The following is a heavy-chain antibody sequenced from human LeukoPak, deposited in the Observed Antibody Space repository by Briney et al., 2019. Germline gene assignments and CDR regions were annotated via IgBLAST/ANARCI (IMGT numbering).Heavy chain of an antibody. V-gene: IGHV3-48*01. D-gene: IGHD2-15*01. CDR1: GFTFSSYS. Sequence: GGSLRLSCAASGFTFSSYSMNWVRQAPGQGLEWVSYISSSSSTIYYADSVKGRFTISRDNPKNSLYLQMNSLRAEDTAVYYCARDFTYCSGGSCYRLSAFDIWGQGTMVTVSS. CDR3: ARDFTYCSGGSCYRLSAFDI. J-gene: IGHJ3*02. CDR2: ISSSSSTI.